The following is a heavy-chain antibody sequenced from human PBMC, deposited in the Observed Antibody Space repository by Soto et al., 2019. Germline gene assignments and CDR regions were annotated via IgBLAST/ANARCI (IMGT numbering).Heavy chain of an antibody. CDR3: ARERTVAGNDY. V-gene: IGHV1-8*01. Sequence: VQLVQSGAEVKKPGASVKVSCKASGYTFTSYDINWVRQATGQGLEWMGWMNPKSGNTGYAQKFQGRVPMTRNTSITTAYMEMSSLRSEDTAVYYCARERTVAGNDYWGQGTLVTVSS. D-gene: IGHD6-19*01. CDR1: GYTFTSYD. J-gene: IGHJ4*02. CDR2: MNPKSGNT.